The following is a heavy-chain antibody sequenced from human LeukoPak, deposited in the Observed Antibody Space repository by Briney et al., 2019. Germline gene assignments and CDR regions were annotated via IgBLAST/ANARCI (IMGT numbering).Heavy chain of an antibody. V-gene: IGHV5-51*01. D-gene: IGHD4-23*01. CDR1: GYSFTSYW. CDR3: ARTVAPHLYYFDY. CDR2: IYPGDSDT. J-gene: IGHJ4*02. Sequence: GESLKISCKGSGYSFTSYWIGWVRQMPGKGLEWMGIIYPGDSDTRYSPSFQGQVTISADKSISAAYLQWSSPKASDTAMYYCARTVAPHLYYFDYWGQGTLVTVSS.